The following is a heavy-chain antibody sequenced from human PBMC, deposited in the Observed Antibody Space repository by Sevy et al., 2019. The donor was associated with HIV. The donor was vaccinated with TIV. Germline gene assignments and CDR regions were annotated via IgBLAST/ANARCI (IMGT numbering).Heavy chain of an antibody. Sequence: SETLSLTCTVSGGSINSDHWNWIRQPPGKGLEWTGYVYYTGGTNYNPSLKNRVTISVDRTKNQFSLKLTSVTAADTDVYYCARRNDFDIWGQGTMVTVSS. J-gene: IGHJ3*02. CDR2: VYYTGGT. CDR3: ARRNDFDI. V-gene: IGHV4-59*08. CDR1: GGSINSDH.